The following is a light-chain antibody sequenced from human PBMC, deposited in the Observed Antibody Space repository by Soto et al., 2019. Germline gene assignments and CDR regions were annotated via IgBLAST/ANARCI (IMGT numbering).Light chain of an antibody. V-gene: IGKV3-11*01. CDR1: QSVSSY. Sequence: EIVMTQSPATLSVSPGERATLSCRASQSVSSYLAWYQQKPGQAPRLLIYDASNRATGIPARFSGSGSGTDFALTISSLEPEDFAVYYCQQRSNWRGYTFGQGTKLEIK. CDR3: QQRSNWRGYT. CDR2: DAS. J-gene: IGKJ2*01.